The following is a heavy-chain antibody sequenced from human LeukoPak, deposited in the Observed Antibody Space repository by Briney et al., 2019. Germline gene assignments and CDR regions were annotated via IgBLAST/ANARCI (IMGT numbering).Heavy chain of an antibody. V-gene: IGHV1-2*02. CDR1: GYTFTGYN. CDR2: IDPNSGGT. D-gene: IGHD3-10*01. CDR3: TGNYYGSGSYADFDY. Sequence: GASVKVSCKASGYTFTGYNMHWVRQAPGQGLEWMGWIDPNSGGTSYAQKFQGRVTMTRERSISTAYMEMSRLRSDDTAVYYCTGNYYGSGSYADFDYWGQGTLVTVSS. J-gene: IGHJ4*02.